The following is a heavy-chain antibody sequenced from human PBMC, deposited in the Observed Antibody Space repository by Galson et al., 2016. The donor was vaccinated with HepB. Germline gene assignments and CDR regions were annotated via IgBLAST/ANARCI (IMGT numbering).Heavy chain of an antibody. Sequence: SLRLSCAASGFTFSPYTMHWVRQAPGKGLEWVATTSSLGDILYYADSVKGRFTISRDNSNNILSLQMNSLRAEDTAVYYCTRDAMGRGSGSYSAFDYWGQGTLVTVSS. CDR1: GFTFSPYT. CDR2: TSSLGDIL. J-gene: IGHJ4*02. V-gene: IGHV3-30-3*01. D-gene: IGHD1-26*01. CDR3: TRDAMGRGSGSYSAFDY.